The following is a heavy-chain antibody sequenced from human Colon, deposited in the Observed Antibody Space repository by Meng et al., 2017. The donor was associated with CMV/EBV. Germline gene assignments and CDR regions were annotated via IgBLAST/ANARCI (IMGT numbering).Heavy chain of an antibody. CDR3: ARGLGHASNNSHDS. Sequence: SETLSLTCSVSGYSVSSGYYWGWIRQPPGKGLEWMGYIYYSGSATYSPSLKSRITISVDTSKNQFSLNLRSVTPADTAMYFCARGLGHASNNSHDSWGQGTLVTVSS. V-gene: IGHV4-61*01. CDR1: GYSVSSGYY. CDR2: IYYSGSA. D-gene: IGHD1-1*01. J-gene: IGHJ4*02.